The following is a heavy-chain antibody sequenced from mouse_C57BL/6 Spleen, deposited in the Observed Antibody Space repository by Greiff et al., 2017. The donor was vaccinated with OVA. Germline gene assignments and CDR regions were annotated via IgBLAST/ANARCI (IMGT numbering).Heavy chain of an antibody. CDR1: GYTFTSYW. CDR2: IHPNSGST. D-gene: IGHD1-1*01. Sequence: QVQLQQPGAELVKPGASVKLSCKASGYTFTSYWMHWVKQRPGQGLEWIGMIHPNSGSTNYNEKFKSKATLTVDKSSSTAYMQLSSLTSEDSAVYYCARKGKGGSSYGGDYWGQGTTLTVSS. V-gene: IGHV1-64*01. CDR3: ARKGKGGSSYGGDY. J-gene: IGHJ2*01.